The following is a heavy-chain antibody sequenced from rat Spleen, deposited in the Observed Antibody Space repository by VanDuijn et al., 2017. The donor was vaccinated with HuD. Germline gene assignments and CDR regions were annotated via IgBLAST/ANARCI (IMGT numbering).Heavy chain of an antibody. CDR1: GFTFTNYG. CDR3: TRDRGSPAPDF. V-gene: IGHV5-27*01. J-gene: IGHJ1*01. D-gene: IGHD1-4*01. Sequence: EVQLVESGGGLVQPGRSLKVSCAASGFTFTNYGMAWVRQAPTTGLEWVASISTGGSTYYPDSVKGRFTISRDNAKSTLYLQMNSLRSEDTATYYCTRDRGSPAPDFWGPGTMVTVSS. CDR2: ISTGGST.